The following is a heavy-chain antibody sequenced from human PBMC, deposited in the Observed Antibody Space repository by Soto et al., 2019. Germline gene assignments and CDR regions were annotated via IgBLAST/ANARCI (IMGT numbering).Heavy chain of an antibody. CDR2: ISKDGTST. V-gene: IGHV3-30*03. D-gene: IGHD4-17*01. J-gene: IGHJ1*01. Sequence: QVQLVESGGGVVQPGRSLRLSCAASGFTFRTYGIHWVRQAPGTGLERVALISKDGTSTYYADSVRGRFTTSRDNSQNKVFLQMNSLTSEDTAIYFCARGTDYADLGNAEYFHPWGQGKLVTVPS. CDR1: GFTFRTYG. CDR3: ARGTDYADLGNAEYFHP.